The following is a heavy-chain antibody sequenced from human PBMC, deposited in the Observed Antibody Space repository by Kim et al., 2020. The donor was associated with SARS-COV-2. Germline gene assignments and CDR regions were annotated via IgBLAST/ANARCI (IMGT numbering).Heavy chain of an antibody. Sequence: TNYTPSLKSRVTVSVDTSKNPFSLKLSSVTAADTAVYYCARQVGATPFDYWGQGTLVTVSS. CDR2: T. CDR3: ARQVGATPFDY. J-gene: IGHJ4*02. D-gene: IGHD1-26*01. V-gene: IGHV4-59*08.